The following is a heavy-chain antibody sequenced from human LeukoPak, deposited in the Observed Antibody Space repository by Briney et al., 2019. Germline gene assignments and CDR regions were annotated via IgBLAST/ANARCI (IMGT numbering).Heavy chain of an antibody. J-gene: IGHJ4*02. CDR1: GFTFSNYD. V-gene: IGHV3-23*01. CDR2: ISGSGTST. CDR3: AKAIAATGRWWIFDY. Sequence: GGSLRLSCAASGFTFSNYDMGWVRQAPGGGLEWVSTISGSGTSTYYTDSVKGRFTISRGNPKNAQYLQMNSLRAEDTAVYYCAKAIAATGRWWIFDYWGQGTLVTVSS. D-gene: IGHD6-13*01.